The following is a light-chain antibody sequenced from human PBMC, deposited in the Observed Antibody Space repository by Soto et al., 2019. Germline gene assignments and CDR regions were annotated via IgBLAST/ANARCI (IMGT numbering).Light chain of an antibody. CDR3: QQYDLLPYT. V-gene: IGKV1-33*01. J-gene: IGKJ2*01. CDR1: QDITNY. CDR2: DAS. Sequence: DIQMTQSPSSLSASVGDRVTITCRASQDITNYLNWYQQKPGTAPKLLIYDASNLEAGVPSRFGGSGSATDFSFTISSLQPEDVATYYCQQYDLLPYTFGQGTRLEIK.